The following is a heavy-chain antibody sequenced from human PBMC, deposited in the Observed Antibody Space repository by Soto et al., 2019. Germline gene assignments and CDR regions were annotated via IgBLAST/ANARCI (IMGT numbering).Heavy chain of an antibody. D-gene: IGHD5-12*01. V-gene: IGHV3-7*03. CDR3: VSDGDVCSGSDCFRHFKY. CDR1: GFSISPYW. CDR2: IKEDGSAA. Sequence: GGTLRLSCVASGFSISPYWMSWVRQAPGKGLEWVANIKEDGSAARYVDSARDRFLISRDNTKNSLYLQMTSLRAEDTAIYYCVSDGDVCSGSDCFRHFKYWGRGTPVTVSS. J-gene: IGHJ4*02.